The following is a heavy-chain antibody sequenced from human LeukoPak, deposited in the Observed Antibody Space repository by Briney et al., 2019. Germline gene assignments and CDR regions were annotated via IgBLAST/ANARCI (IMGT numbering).Heavy chain of an antibody. D-gene: IGHD2-15*01. CDR2: ISSSSSYV. J-gene: IGHJ4*02. Sequence: PGGSLRLSCAASGFTFSSYSMNWVRQAPGKGLEWVSSISSSSSYVYYADSAKGRFTISRDNAKNSLYLQMNSLRAEDTAVYYCARERPSIVVVVAATLDYWGQGTLVTVSS. CDR3: ARERPSIVVVVAATLDY. V-gene: IGHV3-21*01. CDR1: GFTFSSYS.